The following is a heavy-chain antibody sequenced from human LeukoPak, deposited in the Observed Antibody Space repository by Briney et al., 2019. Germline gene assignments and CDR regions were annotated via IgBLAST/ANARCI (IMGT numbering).Heavy chain of an antibody. D-gene: IGHD6-19*01. Sequence: ASVKVSCKASGGTFSSYAISWVRQAPGQGLEWMGWINPNNGDTNYAQKFQGRVTMTRDTSITTAYMELSRLISDDTAAYYCARVGSSGWYVHPTLDYWGQGTLVTVSS. CDR1: GGTFSSYA. V-gene: IGHV1-2*02. CDR2: INPNNGDT. CDR3: ARVGSSGWYVHPTLDY. J-gene: IGHJ4*02.